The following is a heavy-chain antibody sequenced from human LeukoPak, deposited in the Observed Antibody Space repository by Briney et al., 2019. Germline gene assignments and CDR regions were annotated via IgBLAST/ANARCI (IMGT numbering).Heavy chain of an antibody. D-gene: IGHD5-18*01. CDR2: ISGSGGST. V-gene: IGHV3-23*01. J-gene: IGHJ4*02. CDR3: AKSERGYSYLSSSY. CDR1: GFTLSSYA. Sequence: GGSLRLSCAASGFTLSSYAMSWVRQAPGNGLVWVSAISGSGGSTYYADSVKGRFTISRDNSKNTLYLQMNSLRAEDTAVYYCAKSERGYSYLSSSYWGQGTLVTVSS.